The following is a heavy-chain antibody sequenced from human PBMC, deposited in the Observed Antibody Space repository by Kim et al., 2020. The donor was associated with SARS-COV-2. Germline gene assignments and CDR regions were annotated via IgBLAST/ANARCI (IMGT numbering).Heavy chain of an antibody. CDR1: GFTFDDYG. D-gene: IGHD6-13*01. V-gene: IGHV3-20*01. Sequence: GGSLRLSCAASGFTFDDYGMSWVRQAPGKGLEWVSGINWNGGSTGYADSVKGRFTISRDNSKNSLYLQMNSLRAEDTALYHCARGGIAAAGPHGYWGQGTLLTVSS. CDR3: ARGGIAAAGPHGY. J-gene: IGHJ4*02. CDR2: INWNGGST.